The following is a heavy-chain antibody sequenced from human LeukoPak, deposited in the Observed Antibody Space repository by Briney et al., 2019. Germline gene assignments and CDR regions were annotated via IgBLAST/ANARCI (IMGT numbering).Heavy chain of an antibody. CDR2: INHSGSN. CDR1: GGSFSGYY. D-gene: IGHD3-3*01. V-gene: IGHV4-34*01. CDR3: ARSPITIFGPLYDDY. J-gene: IGHJ4*02. Sequence: KPSETLSLTCAVYGGSFSGYYWSWVRQPPGRGLGWIGEINHSGSNNYNPSLKSRVTISVDTSKNQFSLKLSSVTAADTAVYYCARSPITIFGPLYDDYWGQGTLVTVSS.